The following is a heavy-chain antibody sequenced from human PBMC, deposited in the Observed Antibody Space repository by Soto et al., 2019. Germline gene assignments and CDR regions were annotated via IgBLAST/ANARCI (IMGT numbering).Heavy chain of an antibody. V-gene: IGHV4-4*07. J-gene: IGHJ6*02. CDR1: GGSISSYY. CDR3: ERGPRGYAYYPAMDV. CDR2: IDTSGTT. Sequence: SETLSLTCTVSGGSISSYYVSWIRQSAGKGLEWIGRIDTSGTTNYNPSLKSRVTMSVDASKNHFSLNLSSVTAADTAVYYCERGPRGYAYYPAMDVWGQGTRVTVSS. D-gene: IGHD3-10*01.